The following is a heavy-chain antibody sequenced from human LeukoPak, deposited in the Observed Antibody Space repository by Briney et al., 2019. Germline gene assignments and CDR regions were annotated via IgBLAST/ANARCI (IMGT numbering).Heavy chain of an antibody. CDR3: ARVNDYYDSSGYYYWYFQH. D-gene: IGHD3-22*01. CDR2: IYYSGST. J-gene: IGHJ1*01. Sequence: SETLSLTCTVSGGSISSYYWSWIRQPPGKGLEWIGYIYYSGSTNYNPSLKSRVTISVDTSKNQFSLKLSSVTAADTAVYYCARVNDYYDSSGYYYWYFQHWGQGTLVTVSS. CDR1: GGSISSYY. V-gene: IGHV4-59*01.